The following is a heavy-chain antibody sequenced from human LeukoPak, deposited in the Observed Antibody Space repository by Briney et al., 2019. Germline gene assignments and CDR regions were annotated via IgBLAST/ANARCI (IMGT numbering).Heavy chain of an antibody. Sequence: GGSLRLSCAAAGFTFSSYGMSWVRQAPGKGLEWVSAISGSGGSTYYADSVKGRFTISRDNSKNTLYLQMNSLRAEDTAVYYCAKENGSGSYYTSYYYYYYMDVWGKGTTVTISS. D-gene: IGHD3-10*01. CDR1: GFTFSSYG. J-gene: IGHJ6*03. CDR2: ISGSGGST. V-gene: IGHV3-23*01. CDR3: AKENGSGSYYTSYYYYYYMDV.